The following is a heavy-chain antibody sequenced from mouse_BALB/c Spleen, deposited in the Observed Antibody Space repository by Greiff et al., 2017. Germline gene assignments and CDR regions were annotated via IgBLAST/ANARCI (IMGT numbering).Heavy chain of an antibody. CDR1: GFSLTSYG. V-gene: IGHV2-9*02. CDR2: IWAGGST. J-gene: IGHJ1*01. D-gene: IGHD1-2*01. Sequence: VQRVESGPGLVAPSQSLSITCTVSGFSLTSYGVHWVRQPPGKGLEWLGVIWAGGSTNYNSALMSRLSISKDNSKSQVFLKMNSLQTDDTAMYYCAREGNSLLRLLSYWYFDVWGAGTTVTVSS. CDR3: AREGNSLLRLLSYWYFDV.